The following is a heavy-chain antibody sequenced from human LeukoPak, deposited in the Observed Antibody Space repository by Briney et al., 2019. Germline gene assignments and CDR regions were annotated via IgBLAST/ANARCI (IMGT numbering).Heavy chain of an antibody. CDR3: ARERDGYNYGGIDY. J-gene: IGHJ4*02. CDR2: IYYSGST. V-gene: IGHV4-59*11. D-gene: IGHD5-24*01. Sequence: SETLSLTCTVSGVSISSHSWSWIRQPPGKGLEWIGYIYYSGSTNYNPSLKSRVTISVDTSKNQFSLKLSSVTAADAAVYYCARERDGYNYGGIDYWGQGTLVTVSS. CDR1: GVSISSHS.